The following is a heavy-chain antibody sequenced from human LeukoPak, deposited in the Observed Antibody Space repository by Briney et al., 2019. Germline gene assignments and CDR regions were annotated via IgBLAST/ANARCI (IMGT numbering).Heavy chain of an antibody. CDR2: ISAYNGNT. CDR3: ARALDEAVAGTTGFDY. CDR1: GYTFTSYG. Sequence: ASVKVSCKSSGYTFTSYGIIWVRQAPGQGLEWMGWISAYNGNTNYAQKLQGRVTMTTDTSTSTAYMELRSLRSDDTAVYYCARALDEAVAGTTGFDYWGQGTLVTVSS. J-gene: IGHJ4*02. V-gene: IGHV1-18*01. D-gene: IGHD6-19*01.